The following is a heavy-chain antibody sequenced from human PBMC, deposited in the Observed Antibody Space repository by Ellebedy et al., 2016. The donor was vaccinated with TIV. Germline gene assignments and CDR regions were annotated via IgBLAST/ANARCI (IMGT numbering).Heavy chain of an antibody. D-gene: IGHD1-1*01. CDR1: GYTFTGYY. J-gene: IGHJ6*02. Sequence: ASVKVSCKASGYTFTGYYMHWVRQAPGQGLEWMGWINPNSGGTNYAQKFQGRVSMTRDASINTVYMQLTRLQSDDTAVYYCARVRRGSSGMDVWGQGTTVTVSS. V-gene: IGHV1-2*02. CDR2: INPNSGGT. CDR3: ARVRRGSSGMDV.